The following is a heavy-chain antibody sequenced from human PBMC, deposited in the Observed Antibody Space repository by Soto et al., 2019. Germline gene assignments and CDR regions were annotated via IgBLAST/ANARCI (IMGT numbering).Heavy chain of an antibody. Sequence: PSETLSLTCTVSGGSISSGGYYWSWIRQHPGKGLEWIGYIYYSGSTYYNPSLKSRVTISVDTSKNQFSLKLSSVTAADTAVYYCARDRGCSSTSCYHTEFDYWGQGTLVTVAS. CDR2: IYYSGST. CDR3: ARDRGCSSTSCYHTEFDY. D-gene: IGHD2-2*01. V-gene: IGHV4-31*03. CDR1: GGSISSGGYY. J-gene: IGHJ4*02.